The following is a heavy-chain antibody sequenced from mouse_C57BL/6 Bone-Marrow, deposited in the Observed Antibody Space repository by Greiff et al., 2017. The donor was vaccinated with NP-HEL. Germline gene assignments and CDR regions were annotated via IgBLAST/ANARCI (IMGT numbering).Heavy chain of an antibody. CDR2: ISSGSSTI. J-gene: IGHJ2*01. CDR3: ARLTTVVAFDY. D-gene: IGHD1-1*01. Sequence: EVKLVESGGGLVKPGGSLKLSCAASGFTFSDYGMHWVRQAPEKGLEWVAYISSGSSTIYYADTVKGRFTLSRDNAKNTLFLQMTSLRSEDTAMYYCARLTTVVAFDYWGQGTTLTVSS. CDR1: GFTFSDYG. V-gene: IGHV5-17*01.